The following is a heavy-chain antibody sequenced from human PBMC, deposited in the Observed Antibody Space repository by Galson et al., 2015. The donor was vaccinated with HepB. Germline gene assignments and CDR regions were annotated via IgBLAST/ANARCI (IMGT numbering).Heavy chain of an antibody. Sequence: SLRLSCAASGFTFSSYSMNWVRQAPGKGLEWVSSISSSSSYIYYADSVKGRFTISRDNAKNSLYLQMNSLRAEDTAVYYCARMRELGLSFDYWGQGTLVTVSS. CDR2: ISSSSSYI. V-gene: IGHV3-21*01. CDR1: GFTFSSYS. J-gene: IGHJ4*02. D-gene: IGHD1-26*01. CDR3: ARMRELGLSFDY.